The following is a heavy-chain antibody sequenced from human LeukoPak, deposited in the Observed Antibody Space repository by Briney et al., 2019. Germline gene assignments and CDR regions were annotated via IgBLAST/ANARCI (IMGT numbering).Heavy chain of an antibody. CDR1: GYIFTNYW. Sequence: GESLKISCKGSGYIFTNYWIAWVRQMPGKGLEWMGIIYPGDSDTRYSPSFQGQVTISADKSLSTAYLQWSSLKASDTAMYYCARRSGNFQADYNFDYWGQGTLVTVSS. V-gene: IGHV5-51*01. D-gene: IGHD1-26*01. CDR2: IYPGDSDT. J-gene: IGHJ4*02. CDR3: ARRSGNFQADYNFDY.